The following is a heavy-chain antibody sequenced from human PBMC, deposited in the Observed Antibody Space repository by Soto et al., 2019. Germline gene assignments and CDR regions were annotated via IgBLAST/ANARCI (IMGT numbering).Heavy chain of an antibody. D-gene: IGHD4-17*01. CDR1: QFTFSNFA. J-gene: IGHJ6*02. V-gene: IGHV3-23*01. CDR2: IGGGGSGT. CDR3: AKFMTSVTNFYYYYYGMDL. Sequence: GGSLRLSCAASQFTFSNFAMSWVRQAPGKGLEWVSAIGGGGSGTYYADSVKGRFTVSRDNSKNTLYLQMNSLRAEDTAVYYCAKFMTSVTNFYYYYYGMDLWGQGTTVTVS.